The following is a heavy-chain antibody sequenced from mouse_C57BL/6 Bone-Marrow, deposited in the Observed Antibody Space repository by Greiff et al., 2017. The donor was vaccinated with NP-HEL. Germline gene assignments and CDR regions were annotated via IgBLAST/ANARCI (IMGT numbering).Heavy chain of an antibody. CDR3: ARQLGRGYAMDY. CDR1: GFTFSDYY. Sequence: EVKVVESGGGLVQPGGSLKLSCAASGFTFSDYYMDWVRQTPEKRLEWVAYIINGGGSTYYPDTVKGRFTISRDNAKNPRYLHMRRLKSEDTAMYYCARQLGRGYAMDYWGQGTSVTVSS. V-gene: IGHV5-12*01. CDR2: IINGGGST. D-gene: IGHD4-1*01. J-gene: IGHJ4*01.